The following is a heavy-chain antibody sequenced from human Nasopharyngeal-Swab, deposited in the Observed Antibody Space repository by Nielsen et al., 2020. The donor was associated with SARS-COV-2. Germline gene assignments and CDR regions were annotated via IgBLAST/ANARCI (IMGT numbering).Heavy chain of an antibody. CDR2: TNPSGGVT. CDR3: ARSLVGSNNWLDP. D-gene: IGHD1-26*01. J-gene: IGHJ5*02. V-gene: IGHV1-46*01. Sequence: WVRQAPGQGLEWMGKTNPSGGVTVYARKFQGRVSMSRDTSTTTVYMELTSLTSDDTAVYYCARSLVGSNNWLDPWGQGTLVTVSS.